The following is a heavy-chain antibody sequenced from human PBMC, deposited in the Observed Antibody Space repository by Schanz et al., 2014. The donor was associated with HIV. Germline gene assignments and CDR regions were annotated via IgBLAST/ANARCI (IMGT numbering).Heavy chain of an antibody. J-gene: IGHJ4*02. CDR2: IIPIFGTS. CDR3: ARSRYGDHPYYFDL. CDR1: GGTFSNYA. Sequence: QVQLVQSGAEVKKPGSSVKVSCKASGGTFSNYAINWVRQAPGQGLEWMGGIIPIFGTSNYAQKFQGRVTITADESTSTAYMYLSSLRSDDTAVYYCARSRYGDHPYYFDLWGQGTPVAVS. V-gene: IGHV1-69*01. D-gene: IGHD2-21*02.